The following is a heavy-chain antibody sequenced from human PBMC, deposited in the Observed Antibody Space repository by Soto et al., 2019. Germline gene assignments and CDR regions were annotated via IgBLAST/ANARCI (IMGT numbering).Heavy chain of an antibody. D-gene: IGHD2-15*01. Sequence: QVQLQESGPGLVKPSQTLSLTCTVSGGSISSGGYYWSWIRQHPGKGLEWIGYIYYGGSTYYNPSHKSRVTLSVDTSKNQVSLKLSSVTAADTAVYYCARDLTGYCSGGSCHEGETGWFDPWGQGTLVTVSS. CDR1: GGSISSGGYY. V-gene: IGHV4-31*03. CDR2: IYYGGST. J-gene: IGHJ5*02. CDR3: ARDLTGYCSGGSCHEGETGWFDP.